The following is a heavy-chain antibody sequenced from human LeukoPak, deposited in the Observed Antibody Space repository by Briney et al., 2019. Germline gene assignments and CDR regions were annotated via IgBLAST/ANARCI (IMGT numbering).Heavy chain of an antibody. CDR2: IYYTRST. V-gene: IGHV4-39*01. D-gene: IGHD3-22*01. J-gene: IGHJ2*01. CDR1: GGSISSSSYY. CDR3: ARGVTMIVVVVHDWYFDL. Sequence: SSETLSLTCTVSGGSISSSSYYWGWIRQPPGKGLEWIGSIYYTRSTYYNPSLKSRVTISVDTSKNQFSLKLTSVTAADTAVYYCARGVTMIVVVVHDWYFDLWGRGTLVTVSS.